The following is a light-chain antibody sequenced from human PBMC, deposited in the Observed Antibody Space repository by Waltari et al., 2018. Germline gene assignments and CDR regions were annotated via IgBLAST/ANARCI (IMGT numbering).Light chain of an antibody. CDR1: STDLGSSPL. J-gene: IGLJ2*01. V-gene: IGLV2-23*01. CDR2: EGT. Sequence: QSALTQPASVSGSPGQSITISCTGRSTDLGSSPLVSWYQHHPDKAPKPLIYEGTERPSGISHRFSGSKSGNTASLTISKLQAEDEADYYCFSYADGRSLVFGGGTKLTVL. CDR3: FSYADGRSLV.